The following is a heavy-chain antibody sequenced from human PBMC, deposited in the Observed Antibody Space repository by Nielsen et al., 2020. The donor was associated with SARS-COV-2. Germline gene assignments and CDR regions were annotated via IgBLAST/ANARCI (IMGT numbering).Heavy chain of an antibody. CDR2: VYPSGST. CDR3: AKDRPYYNHSSPYSIEA. V-gene: IGHV4-39*06. J-gene: IGHJ5*02. D-gene: IGHD3-22*01. CDR1: GDSISYSCNY. Sequence: SETLSLTCTVSGDSISYSCNYWVWIRQPPGKGPVWIVNVYPSGSTYDHPSLKFRLTISIDTSKNQFTLRLTSVTAADTAVYYCAKDRPYYNHSSPYSIEAWGQGTPVTVSS.